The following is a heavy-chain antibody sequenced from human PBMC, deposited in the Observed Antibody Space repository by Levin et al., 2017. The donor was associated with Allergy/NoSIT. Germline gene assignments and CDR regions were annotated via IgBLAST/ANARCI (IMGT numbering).Heavy chain of an antibody. CDR2: INHSGST. CDR1: GGSFSGYY. J-gene: IGHJ4*02. Sequence: PSETLSLTCAVYGGSFSGYYWSWIRQPPGKGLEWIGEINHSGSTNYNPSLKSRVTISVDTSKNQFSLKLSSVTAADTAVYYCAFRGTFGGVIPAIIFDYWGQGTLVTVSS. V-gene: IGHV4-34*01. CDR3: AFRGTFGGVIPAIIFDY. D-gene: IGHD3-16*02.